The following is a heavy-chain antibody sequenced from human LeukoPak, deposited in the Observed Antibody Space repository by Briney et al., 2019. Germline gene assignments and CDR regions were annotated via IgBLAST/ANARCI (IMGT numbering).Heavy chain of an antibody. CDR2: LYPGDSDT. Sequence: GESLKISCKGSGYSFTSYWIGWVRQMPGKGLEWMGILYPGDSDTRYSPSFQGQVTISADKSISTAYLQWSSLKASDTAMYYCARQTSIAAPYYYVDVWGKGTTVTVSS. J-gene: IGHJ6*03. V-gene: IGHV5-51*01. D-gene: IGHD6-6*01. CDR3: ARQTSIAAPYYYVDV. CDR1: GYSFTSYW.